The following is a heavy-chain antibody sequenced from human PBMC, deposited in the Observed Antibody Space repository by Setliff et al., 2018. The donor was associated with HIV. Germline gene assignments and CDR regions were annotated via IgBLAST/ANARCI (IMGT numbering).Heavy chain of an antibody. Sequence: SETLSLTCAVYGGSFSGYYWSWIRQPPGKGLEWIGEINHSGSTSYNPSLKIRVSISADMSTNQLSLKLSSVTAADTAVYYCAKVNGYCSGGSCHGYNAMDVWGQGTTVTVSS. V-gene: IGHV4-34*01. D-gene: IGHD2-15*01. J-gene: IGHJ6*02. CDR3: AKVNGYCSGGSCHGYNAMDV. CDR1: GGSFSGYY. CDR2: INHSGST.